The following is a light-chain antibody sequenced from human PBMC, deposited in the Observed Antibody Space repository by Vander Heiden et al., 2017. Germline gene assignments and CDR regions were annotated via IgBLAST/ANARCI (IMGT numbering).Light chain of an antibody. Sequence: QSALTQPASVSGSPGHSITISCTGTSSDIGGYNYVSWYQHHPGKAPKLMSYDVINRPSGVSYRFSGSKSGNTASMTVSGLQAEDEADYYCTSYTSSGTLVVFGGGTKLTVL. CDR2: DVI. CDR3: TSYTSSGTLVV. J-gene: IGLJ2*01. V-gene: IGLV2-14*03. CDR1: SSDIGGYNY.